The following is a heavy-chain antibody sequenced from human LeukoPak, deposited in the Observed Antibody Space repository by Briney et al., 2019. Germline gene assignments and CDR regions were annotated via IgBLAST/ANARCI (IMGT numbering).Heavy chain of an antibody. V-gene: IGHV3-74*01. CDR1: GFTFSSYW. J-gene: IGHJ4*02. Sequence: PGGSLRLSCAASGFTFSSYWMRWVRQAPGKGLVWVSAINNGGSTTAYADSVKGRFTISRDNAKNTLYLQMNSLRAEGTAVYYCARRAPTRYFDYWGQGTLVTVSS. CDR3: ARRAPTRYFDY. CDR2: INNGGSTT. D-gene: IGHD5-24*01.